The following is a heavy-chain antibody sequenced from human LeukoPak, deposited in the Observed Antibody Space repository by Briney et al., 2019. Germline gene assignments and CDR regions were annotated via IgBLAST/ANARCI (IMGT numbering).Heavy chain of an antibody. V-gene: IGHV3-9*01. D-gene: IGHD3-22*01. CDR1: GFTFDDYA. J-gene: IGHJ4*02. Sequence: QPGRSLRLSCAASGFTFDDYAMHWVRQAPGKGLEWVSGISWNSGSIGYADSVKGRFTISRDNAKNSLYLQMNSLRAEDTALYYCAKDGSFYYDSSGYDYWGQGTLVTASS. CDR2: ISWNSGSI. CDR3: AKDGSFYYDSSGYDY.